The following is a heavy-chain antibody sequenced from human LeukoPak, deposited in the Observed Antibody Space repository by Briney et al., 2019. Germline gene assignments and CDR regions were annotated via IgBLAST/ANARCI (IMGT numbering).Heavy chain of an antibody. V-gene: IGHV3-43D*04. CDR2: INWDGFAT. Sequence: PGGSLRLSCAVSGFTFDDFAMHWVRQGPGKGLEWVSLINWDGFATSYADSVKGRFTISRDNAKNSLYLQMNSLRAEDTAVYYCARDLYDNNRVQDYWGQGTLVTVSS. CDR1: GFTFDDFA. J-gene: IGHJ4*02. CDR3: ARDLYDNNRVQDY. D-gene: IGHD1-14*01.